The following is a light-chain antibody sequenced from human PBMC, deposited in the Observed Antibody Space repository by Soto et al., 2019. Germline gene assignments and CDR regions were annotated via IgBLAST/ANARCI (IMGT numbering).Light chain of an antibody. CDR3: SSYTSSSTLDV. CDR2: DVS. Sequence: QSALTQPASVSGSPGQSITISCTGTSSDVGGYNYVSWYQQHPGKAPKLMIYDVSNRPSGVSNRSSGSKSGNTASLTISGLQAEDEADYYCSSYTSSSTLDVFGTGTKVIVL. CDR1: SSDVGGYNY. V-gene: IGLV2-14*01. J-gene: IGLJ1*01.